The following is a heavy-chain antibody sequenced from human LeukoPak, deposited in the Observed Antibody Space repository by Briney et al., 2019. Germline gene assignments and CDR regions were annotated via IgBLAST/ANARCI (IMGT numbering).Heavy chain of an antibody. CDR2: IYYSGST. J-gene: IGHJ3*02. CDR3: ARDPAHYDYVWGSYRPRAFDI. D-gene: IGHD3-16*02. V-gene: IGHV4-59*12. CDR1: GGSMSSYY. Sequence: SETLSLTCTVSGGSMSSYYWSWIRQPPGKGLEWIRYIYYSGSTNYNPSLQSRVTISVDTSKNQFSLKLSSVTAADTAVYYCARDPAHYDYVWGSYRPRAFDIWGQGTMVTVSS.